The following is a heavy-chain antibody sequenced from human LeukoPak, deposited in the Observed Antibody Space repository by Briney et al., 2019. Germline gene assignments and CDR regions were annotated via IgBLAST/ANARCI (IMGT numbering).Heavy chain of an antibody. J-gene: IGHJ4*02. Sequence: ASVKVSCKASGYTFTSYGISWVRQAPGQGLEWMGWISAYNGNTNYVQKLQGRVTMTTDTSTSTAYMELRSLRSDDTAVYYCAREVWFGELSERTLDYWGQGTLVTVSS. CDR3: AREVWFGELSERTLDY. D-gene: IGHD3-10*01. CDR2: ISAYNGNT. CDR1: GYTFTSYG. V-gene: IGHV1-18*01.